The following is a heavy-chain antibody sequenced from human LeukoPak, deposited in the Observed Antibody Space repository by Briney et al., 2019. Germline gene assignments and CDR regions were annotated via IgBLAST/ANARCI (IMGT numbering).Heavy chain of an antibody. CDR2: TYYSGST. V-gene: IGHV4-59*08. D-gene: IGHD3-10*01. Sequence: SETLSLTCTVSGGSISSYYWSWIRQPPGKGLEWIGYTYYSGSTNYNPSLKSRVTISVDTSKNQFSLKLSSVTAADTAVYYCARHEYYYGSGAGLFDYWGQGTLVTVSS. J-gene: IGHJ4*02. CDR1: GGSISSYY. CDR3: ARHEYYYGSGAGLFDY.